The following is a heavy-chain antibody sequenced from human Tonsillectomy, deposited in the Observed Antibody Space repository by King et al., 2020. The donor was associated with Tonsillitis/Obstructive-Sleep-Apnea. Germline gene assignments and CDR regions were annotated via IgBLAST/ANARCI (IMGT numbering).Heavy chain of an antibody. CDR1: GGSISNSY. J-gene: IGHJ6*02. CDR2: IFYSGRT. CDR3: ATVPTPDGMDV. Sequence: VQLQESGPGLVKPSETLSLTCTVSGGSISNSYWIWIRQPPGKGLEWIGYIFYSGRTNYKPSLKSRVSISVDTSKNQFSLKLSSVTAADTAVYYCATVPTPDGMDVWGQGTTVTVSS. V-gene: IGHV4-59*01.